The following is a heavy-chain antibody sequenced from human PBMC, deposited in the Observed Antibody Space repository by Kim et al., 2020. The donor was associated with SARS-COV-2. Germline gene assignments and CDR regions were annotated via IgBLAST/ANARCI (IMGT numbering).Heavy chain of an antibody. J-gene: IGHJ3*02. Sequence: SATLSLTCTVSGGSISSSSYYWGWIRQPPGKGLEWIGSIYYSGSTYYNPSLKSRVTISVDTAKNQLSLKLSSVTAADTAVDYCARDLVADTVVGAFPGAFDIWGQGTMVTVSS. V-gene: IGHV4-39*07. CDR2: IYYSGST. CDR1: GGSISSSSYY. D-gene: IGHD1-26*01. CDR3: ARDLVADTVVGAFPGAFDI.